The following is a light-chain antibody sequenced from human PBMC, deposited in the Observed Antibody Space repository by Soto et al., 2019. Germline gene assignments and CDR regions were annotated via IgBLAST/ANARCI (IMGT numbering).Light chain of an antibody. CDR2: DTS. Sequence: EIIFTQSPATLSFSPGERATLSCRASLSISGLLAWYQQKPGQAPRLLIYDTSNRATGIPPRFSGSGSGTDFTLTISSLEPEDFAVYYCQQRNSWPLTFGGGTKVDIK. J-gene: IGKJ4*01. CDR3: QQRNSWPLT. V-gene: IGKV3-11*01. CDR1: LSISGL.